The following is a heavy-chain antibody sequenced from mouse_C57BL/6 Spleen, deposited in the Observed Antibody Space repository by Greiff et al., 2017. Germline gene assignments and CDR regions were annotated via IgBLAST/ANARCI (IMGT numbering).Heavy chain of an antibody. CDR1: GYTFTSYW. CDR3: ARRRGQRDMDY. Sequence: QVQLQQPGAELVMPGASVKLSCKASGYTFTSYWMHWVKQRPGQGLEWIGEIDPSDSYTNYNQKFKGKSTLTVDKSSSTAYMQLGGLTSEDSASYYCARRRGQRDMDYWGQGTSVTVSS. D-gene: IGHD3-3*01. CDR2: IDPSDSYT. J-gene: IGHJ4*01. V-gene: IGHV1-69*01.